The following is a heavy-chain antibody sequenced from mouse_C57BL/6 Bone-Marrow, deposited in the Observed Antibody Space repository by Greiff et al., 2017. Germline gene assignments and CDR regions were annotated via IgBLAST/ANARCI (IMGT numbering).Heavy chain of an antibody. V-gene: IGHV5-9*01. CDR2: ISGGGGNT. CDR1: GFTFSSYT. D-gene: IGHD1-1*01. J-gene: IGHJ4*01. Sequence: EVKLMESGGGLVKPGGSLKLSCAASGFTFSSYTMSWVRQTPEKRLEWVATISGGGGNTYYPDSVKGRFTISRDNAKNTLYLQMSSLRSEDTALYYCASHYYGSSYYYAMDYWGQGTSVTVSS. CDR3: ASHYYGSSYYYAMDY.